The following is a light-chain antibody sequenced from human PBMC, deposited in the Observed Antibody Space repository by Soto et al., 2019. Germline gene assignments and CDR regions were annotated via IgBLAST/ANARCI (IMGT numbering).Light chain of an antibody. CDR1: SGHSSYA. Sequence: QAVVTQSPPASASLGASVKLTCTLSSGHSSYAIAWHQQQPEKGPRYLMKLNSDGSHSKGDGIPDRFSGSSSGAERYLTISSLQSEDEADYYCQTWGTGIRVFGGGTKLTVL. V-gene: IGLV4-69*01. J-gene: IGLJ3*02. CDR3: QTWGTGIRV. CDR2: LNSDGSH.